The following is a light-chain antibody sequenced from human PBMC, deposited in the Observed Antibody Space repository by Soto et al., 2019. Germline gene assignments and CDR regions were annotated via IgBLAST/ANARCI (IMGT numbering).Light chain of an antibody. Sequence: DIQMTQSPTTLSASVGDRVTITCRASQSISSWLAWYQQKPGKAPKLLIYKASSLESGVPSRFSGSGSGAEFTLTISSLQPDDFATYYCQQYNSYPYTFGQGTKLEIK. CDR2: KAS. V-gene: IGKV1-5*03. CDR3: QQYNSYPYT. CDR1: QSISSW. J-gene: IGKJ2*01.